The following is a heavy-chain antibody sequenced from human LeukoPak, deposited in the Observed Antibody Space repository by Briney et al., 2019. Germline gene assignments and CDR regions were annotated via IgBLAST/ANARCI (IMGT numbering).Heavy chain of an antibody. CDR1: GGSFSGYY. Sequence: SETLSLTCAVHGGSFSGYYWSWIRQPPGKGLEWIGEINHSGSTNYNPSLKSRVTISVDTSKNQFSLKLSSVTAADTAVYYCARDAARPRYYFDYWGQGTLVTVSS. CDR3: ARDAARPRYYFDY. CDR2: INHSGST. D-gene: IGHD6-6*01. V-gene: IGHV4-34*01. J-gene: IGHJ4*02.